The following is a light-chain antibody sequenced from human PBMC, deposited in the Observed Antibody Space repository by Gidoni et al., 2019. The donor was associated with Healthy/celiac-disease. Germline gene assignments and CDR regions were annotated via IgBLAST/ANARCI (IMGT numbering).Light chain of an antibody. J-gene: IGKJ1*01. CDR1: QSVNSN. CDR3: QQYNNWPPWT. CDR2: DAS. Sequence: IVTTQSPATLSVSPGERATLSCRASQSVNSNLAWYQQKPGQAPRLLISDASTRATCIPAKFSGSGSGTEFTFTISSRQSEDFAVYYCQQYNNWPPWTFGQGTQVEIK. V-gene: IGKV3-15*01.